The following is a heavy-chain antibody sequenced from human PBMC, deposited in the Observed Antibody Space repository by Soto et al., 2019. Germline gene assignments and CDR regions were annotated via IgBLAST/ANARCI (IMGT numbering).Heavy chain of an antibody. Sequence: GGSLRLSCAASGFIFSSFAMTWVRQAPGKGLEWVSGISGSAGSAYYADYVKGRFSNSRDNSKDTLYLKMNSLRAEDTSVYYCVKDGWYGDFPWYFDLWGRGTLVTVSS. CDR1: GFIFSSFA. CDR2: ISGSAGSA. V-gene: IGHV3-23*01. J-gene: IGHJ2*01. CDR3: VKDGWYGDFPWYFDL. D-gene: IGHD4-17*01.